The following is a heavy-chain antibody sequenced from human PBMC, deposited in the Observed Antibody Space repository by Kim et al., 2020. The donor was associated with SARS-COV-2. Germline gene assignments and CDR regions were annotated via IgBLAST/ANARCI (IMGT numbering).Heavy chain of an antibody. D-gene: IGHD2-21*02. CDR1: GASMRDNL. CDR2: ISHSGSA. V-gene: IGHV4-59*13. CDR3: ARGGGYSAY. J-gene: IGHJ4*02. Sequence: SETLSLTCTVSGASMRDNLWTWTRQPPGKGLEWIGYISHSGSANYNPSLKSRVTISVDTSKNQFSLRLSSVTAADTAVYYCARGGGYSAYWGQGTLVTVSS.